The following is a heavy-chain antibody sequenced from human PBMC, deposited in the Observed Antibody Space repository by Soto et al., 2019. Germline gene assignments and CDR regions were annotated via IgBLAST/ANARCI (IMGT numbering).Heavy chain of an antibody. V-gene: IGHV4-59*01. J-gene: IGHJ3*02. Sequence: SSETLSLTCTVSGGSISSYYWSWIRQPPGKGLEWIGYIYYSGSTNYNPSLKSRVTISVDTSKNQFSLKLSSVTAADTAVYYCARAHWDYYDSSGYVDAFDIWGQGTMVTVS. CDR3: ARAHWDYYDSSGYVDAFDI. CDR2: IYYSGST. D-gene: IGHD3-22*01. CDR1: GGSISSYY.